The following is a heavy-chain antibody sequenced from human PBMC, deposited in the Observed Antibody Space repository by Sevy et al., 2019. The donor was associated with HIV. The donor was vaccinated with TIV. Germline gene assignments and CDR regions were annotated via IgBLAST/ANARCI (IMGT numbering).Heavy chain of an antibody. D-gene: IGHD4-4*01. CDR3: AKAINYETRTRKFDY. Sequence: GGSLRLSCAASGFTFSTYAMSWVRQAPGKGLEWVSAITASGPSTYYADSVKGRFTISRDNSKNTLYLQMNSLRAEDTAVYYCAKAINYETRTRKFDYWGQGTLVTVSS. CDR2: ITASGPST. J-gene: IGHJ4*02. V-gene: IGHV3-23*01. CDR1: GFTFSTYA.